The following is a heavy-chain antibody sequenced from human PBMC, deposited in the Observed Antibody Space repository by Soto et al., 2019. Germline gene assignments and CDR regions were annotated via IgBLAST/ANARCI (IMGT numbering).Heavy chain of an antibody. Sequence: QVQLVQSGAEVKKPGASVKVSCKASGYTFTSYDINWVRQATGQGLEWMGWMNPNSGNTGYAQKFQGRVTMTRNTSISTAYMALSSLRCEDTAVYDCARTLQYCRGGSCYAYYDDGMDVWGQGTTVTVSS. CDR2: MNPNSGNT. J-gene: IGHJ6*02. V-gene: IGHV1-8*01. CDR3: ARTLQYCRGGSCYAYYDDGMDV. D-gene: IGHD2-15*01. CDR1: GYTFTSYD.